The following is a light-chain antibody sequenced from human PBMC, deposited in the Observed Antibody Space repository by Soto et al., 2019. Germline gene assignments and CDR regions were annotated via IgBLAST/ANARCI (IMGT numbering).Light chain of an antibody. CDR1: SSDIGAYGF. CDR3: SSFTSSSALDV. Sequence: QSALTQPASVSGSPGQSITISCAGTSSDIGAYGFVSWYQHHPGKAPKLLIYEVSYRPSGVSSRFSGSKSGNSASLTISGLQAEDEADYYCSSFTSSSALDVFGPGTKLTVL. J-gene: IGLJ1*01. V-gene: IGLV2-14*01. CDR2: EVS.